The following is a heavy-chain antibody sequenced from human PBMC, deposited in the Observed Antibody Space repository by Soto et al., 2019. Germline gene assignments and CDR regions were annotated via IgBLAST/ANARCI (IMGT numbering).Heavy chain of an antibody. CDR3: AKDNMHYSSPSEGYFYYGMDV. CDR2: INLNGGGT. CDR1: GYTFTVYY. J-gene: IGHJ6*02. D-gene: IGHD3-10*01. V-gene: IGHV1-46*01. Sequence: EASVKVSCKAAGYTFTVYYMHWVRQAPGQGLPWTGMINLNGGGTSYAQKFQGRVTMTRNTSTSTVHMELSSLTSEGTAVNYCAKDNMHYSSPSEGYFYYGMDVWGQGTTVTVSS.